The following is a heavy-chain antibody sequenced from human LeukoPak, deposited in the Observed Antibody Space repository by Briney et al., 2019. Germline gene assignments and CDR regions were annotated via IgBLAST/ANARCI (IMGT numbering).Heavy chain of an antibody. V-gene: IGHV1-8*03. Sequence: GASVKVSCKASGYTFTGYYMHWVRQAPGQGLEWMGWMNPNSGNTGYAQKFQGRVTITRNTSISTAYMELSSLRSEDTAVYYCARANNRIQLEGRAFDIWGQGTMVTVSS. D-gene: IGHD5-18*01. CDR3: ARANNRIQLEGRAFDI. CDR1: GYTFTGYY. CDR2: MNPNSGNT. J-gene: IGHJ3*02.